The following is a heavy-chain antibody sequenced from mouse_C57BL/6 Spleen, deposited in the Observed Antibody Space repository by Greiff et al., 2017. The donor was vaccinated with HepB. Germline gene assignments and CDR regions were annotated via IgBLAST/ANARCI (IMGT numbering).Heavy chain of an antibody. D-gene: IGHD1-1*01. CDR2: ISNGGGST. J-gene: IGHJ3*01. CDR1: GFTFSDYY. V-gene: IGHV5-12*01. CDR3: ARPGGSRTWFAY. Sequence: EVKLLESGGGLVQPGGSLKLSCAASGFTFSDYYMYWVRQTPEKRLEWVAYISNGGGSTYYPDTVKGRFTISRDNAKNTLYLQMSRLKSEDTAMYYCARPGGSRTWFAYWGQGTLVTVSA.